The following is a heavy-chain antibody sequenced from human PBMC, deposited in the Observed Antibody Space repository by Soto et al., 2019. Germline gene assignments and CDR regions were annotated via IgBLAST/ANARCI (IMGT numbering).Heavy chain of an antibody. CDR2: IYYSGST. CDR1: GGSISSYY. V-gene: IGHV4-59*08. Sequence: SETLSLTCTVSGGSISSYYWSWIRQPPGKRLEWIGYIYYSGSTNYNPSLKSRVTISVDTSKNQFSLKLSSVTAADTAVYYCARLSNIPSVWFDPWGQGTLVTVSS. J-gene: IGHJ5*02. D-gene: IGHD3-16*02. CDR3: ARLSNIPSVWFDP.